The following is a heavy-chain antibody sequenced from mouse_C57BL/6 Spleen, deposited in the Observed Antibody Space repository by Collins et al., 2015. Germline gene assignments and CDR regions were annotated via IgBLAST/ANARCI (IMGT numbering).Heavy chain of an antibody. D-gene: IGHD2-4*01. CDR2: IDPANGNT. CDR3: APIYYDYDGLWYFDV. Sequence: EVQLQQSVAELVRPGASVKLSCTASGFNIKNTYMHWVKQRPEQGLEWIGRIDPANGNTKYAPKFQGKATITADTSSNTAYLQLSSLTSEDTAIYYCAPIYYDYDGLWYFDVWGTGTTVTVSS. V-gene: IGHV14-3*01. J-gene: IGHJ1*03. CDR1: GFNIKNTY.